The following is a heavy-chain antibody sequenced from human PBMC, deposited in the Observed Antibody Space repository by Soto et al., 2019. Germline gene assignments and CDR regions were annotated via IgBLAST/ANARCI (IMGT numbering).Heavy chain of an antibody. V-gene: IGHV3-7*01. Sequence: EVQLVESGGGLVQPGGSLRLSCAASGFTFSSYWMTWVRQAPGKGLEWVANIKRDGSEKYYVDSVKGRFTISRDNAKNSLYLQMNSLRAEDTAVYYCARDSRPYDFWSGYFAPDDAFDIWGQGTMVTVSS. CDR3: ARDSRPYDFWSGYFAPDDAFDI. D-gene: IGHD3-3*01. CDR1: GFTFSSYW. J-gene: IGHJ3*02. CDR2: IKRDGSEK.